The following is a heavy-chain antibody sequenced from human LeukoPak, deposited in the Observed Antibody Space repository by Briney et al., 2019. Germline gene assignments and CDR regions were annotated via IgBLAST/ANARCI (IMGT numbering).Heavy chain of an antibody. Sequence: GGSLRLSCVASGFTFSSYAMSWVRQAPGKGLEWVSAISGSGGSTYYADSVKGRFTISRDNSKNTLYLQMNSLRAEDTAVYYCAKDPGQWLARLFDYWGQGTLVTVSS. CDR3: AKDPGQWLARLFDY. J-gene: IGHJ4*02. V-gene: IGHV3-23*01. CDR1: GFTFSSYA. D-gene: IGHD6-19*01. CDR2: ISGSGGST.